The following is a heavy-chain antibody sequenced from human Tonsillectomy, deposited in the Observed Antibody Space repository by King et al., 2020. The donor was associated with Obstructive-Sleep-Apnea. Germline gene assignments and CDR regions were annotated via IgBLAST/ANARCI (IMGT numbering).Heavy chain of an antibody. J-gene: IGHJ3*01. CDR1: GFTFSSYG. CDR3: AKAFLSSGSYYHGFDL. CDR2: ISYDGSNK. D-gene: IGHD1-26*01. V-gene: IGHV3-30*18. Sequence: VQLVESGGGVVQPGRSLRLSCAASGFTFSSYGMHWVRQAPGKGLEWVAVISYDGSNKYHADSVKGRFTISRDNSKNTLYLQMSSLRAEDTAVYYCAKAFLSSGSYYHGFDLWGQGTMVTVSS.